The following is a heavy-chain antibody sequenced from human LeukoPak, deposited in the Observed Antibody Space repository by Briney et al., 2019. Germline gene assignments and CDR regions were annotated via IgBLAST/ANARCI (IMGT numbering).Heavy chain of an antibody. V-gene: IGHV3-23*01. CDR3: AKGYDESYCGGDCYFDY. D-gene: IGHD2-21*01. CDR1: GFTFSSYA. CDR2: ISGSGGST. Sequence: PGGSLRLSCAASGFTFSSYAMSWVRQAPGKGLEWVSAISGSGGSTYYADSVKGRFTISRDNSKNTLYLQMNGLRAEDTAVYYCAKGYDESYCGGDCYFDYWGQGTLVTVSS. J-gene: IGHJ4*02.